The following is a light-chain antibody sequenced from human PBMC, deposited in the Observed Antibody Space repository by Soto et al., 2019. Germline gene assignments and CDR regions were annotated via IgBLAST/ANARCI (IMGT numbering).Light chain of an antibody. J-gene: IGLJ1*01. CDR1: SSNIGSNY. V-gene: IGLV1-44*01. CDR3: AAWDDSLNAFYV. CDR2: SNN. Sequence: QSVLTQPPSASGTPGQRVTIACSVSSSNIGSNYVNWYQQLPGTAPKLLIYSNNQRPSGVPDRFSGSKSGTSASLAISGLQSEDEAGYYCAAWDDSLNAFYVFGTGTKVTLL.